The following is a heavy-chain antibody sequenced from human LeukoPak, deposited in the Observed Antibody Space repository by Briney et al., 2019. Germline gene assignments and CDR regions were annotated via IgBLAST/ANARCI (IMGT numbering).Heavy chain of an antibody. CDR2: IIPIFGTA. D-gene: IGHD3-22*01. Sequence: SVKVSCKASGYTFTNYDISWVRQAPGQGLEWMGRIIPIFGTANYAQKFQGRVTITTDESTSTAYMELSSLRSEDTAVYYCARGYYYDSSGYYTPVYYFDYWGQGTLVTVSS. CDR1: GYTFTNYD. CDR3: ARGYYYDSSGYYTPVYYFDY. J-gene: IGHJ4*02. V-gene: IGHV1-69*05.